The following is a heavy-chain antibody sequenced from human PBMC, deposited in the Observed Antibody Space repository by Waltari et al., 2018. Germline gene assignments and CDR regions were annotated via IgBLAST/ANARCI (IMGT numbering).Heavy chain of an antibody. Sequence: QLQLQESGPGLVKPSGTLSLTCSVSGDSVTSNYWWSWVRQPPGRGLAWIGQIHGSGRTNYNPSLESRVTISIDMSNNQFSLKVTSTTAADTAVYYCARDRGRGLYLDSWGQGTLVTVSP. CDR3: ARDRGRGLYLDS. CDR1: GDSVTSNYW. V-gene: IGHV4-4*02. CDR2: IHGSGRT. D-gene: IGHD2-15*01. J-gene: IGHJ4*02.